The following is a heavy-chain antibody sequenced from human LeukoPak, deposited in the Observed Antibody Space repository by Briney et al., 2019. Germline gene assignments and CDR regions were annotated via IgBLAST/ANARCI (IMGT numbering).Heavy chain of an antibody. D-gene: IGHD1-26*01. J-gene: IGHJ4*02. V-gene: IGHV3-11*01. CDR1: GFTFSDYY. Sequence: GGSLRLSCAASGFTFSDYYMSWIRQAPGKGLEWVSYISSSGSTIYYADSVKGRFTISRDNAKNSLYLQMNSLRAEDTAVYYCARASSRGSRIFDYWGQGTLVTVSS. CDR2: ISSSGSTI. CDR3: ARASSRGSRIFDY.